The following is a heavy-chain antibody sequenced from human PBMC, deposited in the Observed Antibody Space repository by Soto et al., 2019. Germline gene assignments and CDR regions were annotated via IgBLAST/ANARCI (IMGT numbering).Heavy chain of an antibody. CDR1: GFTFTSFA. CDR2: VSGNGATT. V-gene: IGHV3-23*01. Sequence: GGSLRLSCAASGFTFTSFAMSWVRQAPGKGLEWVAAVSGNGATTHYADSVKGRFTVSRDNSRNTVYLQVNSLRAEDTAVFYCAKKSYYYDTSGYSEYFQHWGQGTLVTVSS. CDR3: AKKSYYYDTSGYSEYFQH. D-gene: IGHD3-22*01. J-gene: IGHJ1*01.